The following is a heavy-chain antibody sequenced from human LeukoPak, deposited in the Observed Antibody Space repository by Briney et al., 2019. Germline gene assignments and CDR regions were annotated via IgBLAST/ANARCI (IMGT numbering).Heavy chain of an antibody. V-gene: IGHV3-21*01. CDR1: GFTFSSYS. CDR3: ARDQTATNYYDSSGYYWNAFDI. Sequence: PGGSLRLSCAASGFTFSSYSMNWVRQAPGKGLEWVSSISSSSSYIYYADSVKGRFTISGDNAKNSLYLQMNSLRAEDTAVYYCARDQTATNYYDSSGYYWNAFDIWGQGTMVTVSS. CDR2: ISSSSSYI. J-gene: IGHJ3*02. D-gene: IGHD3-22*01.